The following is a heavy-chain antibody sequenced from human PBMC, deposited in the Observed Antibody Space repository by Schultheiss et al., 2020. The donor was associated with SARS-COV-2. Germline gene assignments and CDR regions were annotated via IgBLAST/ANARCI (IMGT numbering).Heavy chain of an antibody. V-gene: IGHV4-59*01. D-gene: IGHD5-18*01. CDR3: ARAMGELWLGYYYYYYGMDV. J-gene: IGHJ6*02. CDR2: IYYSGST. Sequence: SETLSLTCTVSGGSISSYYWSWIRQPPGKGLEWIGYIYYSGSTNYNPSLKSRVTISVDTSKNQFSLKLSSVTAADTAMYYCARAMGELWLGYYYYYYGMDVWGQGTTVTVSS. CDR1: GGSISSYY.